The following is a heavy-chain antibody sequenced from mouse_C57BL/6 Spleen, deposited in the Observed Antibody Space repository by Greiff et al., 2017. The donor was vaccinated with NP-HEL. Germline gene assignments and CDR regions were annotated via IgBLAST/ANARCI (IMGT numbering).Heavy chain of an antibody. D-gene: IGHD2-2*01. J-gene: IGHJ2*01. V-gene: IGHV1-50*01. CDR1: GYTFTSYW. CDR3: ASRSTMVTRDYFDY. Sequence: QVQLKQPGAELVKPGASVKLSCKASGYTFTSYWMQWVKQRPGQGLEWIGEIDPSASYTNYNQKFKGKATLTVDTSSSTAYMQLSSLTFEDSAVYYCASRSTMVTRDYFDYWGQGTTLTVSS. CDR2: IDPSASYT.